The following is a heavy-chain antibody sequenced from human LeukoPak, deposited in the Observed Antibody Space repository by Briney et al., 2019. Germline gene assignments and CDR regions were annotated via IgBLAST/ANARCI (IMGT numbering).Heavy chain of an antibody. CDR2: IWYDGSNK. CDR1: GFTFSSYG. Sequence: PGGSLRLSCAASGFTFSSYGMHWVRQAPGKGLEWVAVIWYDGSNKYYADSVKGRFTISRDNSKNTLYLQMNSLRAEDTVVYYCAKCDGDEVDGYNTFDYWGQGTLVTVSS. V-gene: IGHV3-33*06. J-gene: IGHJ4*02. CDR3: AKCDGDEVDGYNTFDY. D-gene: IGHD5-24*01.